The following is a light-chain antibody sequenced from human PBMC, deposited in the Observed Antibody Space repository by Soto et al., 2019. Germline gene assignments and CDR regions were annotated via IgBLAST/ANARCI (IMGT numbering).Light chain of an antibody. Sequence: QSALTQPASVSGSPGQSITISCIGTSSDVGIYNYVSWYQQHPGKAPKLIICEVYNRPSGVSNRFSGSKSGNTASLTISGLRPEDEADYYCTSFTTSSIWVFGGGTKLTVL. CDR1: SSDVGIYNY. CDR3: TSFTTSSIWV. V-gene: IGLV2-14*01. CDR2: EVY. J-gene: IGLJ3*02.